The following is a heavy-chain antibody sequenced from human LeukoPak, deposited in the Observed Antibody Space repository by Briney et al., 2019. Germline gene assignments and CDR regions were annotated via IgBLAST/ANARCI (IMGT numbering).Heavy chain of an antibody. D-gene: IGHD5-18*01. CDR1: GGTFSSYA. V-gene: IGHV1-69*04. Sequence: SVKVSCKASGGTFSSYAISWVRQAPGQGLEWMGRIIPILGIANYAQKFQGRVTITEDKSTSTAYMELSSLSSEDTAVYYCARDGIQLWFRGMDVWGQGTTVTVSS. CDR2: IIPILGIA. CDR3: ARDGIQLWFRGMDV. J-gene: IGHJ6*02.